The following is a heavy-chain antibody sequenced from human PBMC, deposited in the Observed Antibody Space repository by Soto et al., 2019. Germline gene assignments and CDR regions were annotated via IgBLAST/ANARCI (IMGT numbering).Heavy chain of an antibody. CDR2: IYYSGST. CDR3: ARDPYYYDSSGYQGSYFDY. CDR1: GGSISSGGYY. Sequence: QVQLQESGPGLVKPSQTLSLTCTVSGGSISSGGYYWSWIHQHPGKGLEWIGYIYYSGSTYYNPSLKSRVTISVDTSKNQFSLKLSSVTAADTAVYYCARDPYYYDSSGYQGSYFDYWGQGTLVTVSS. J-gene: IGHJ4*02. V-gene: IGHV4-31*03. D-gene: IGHD3-22*01.